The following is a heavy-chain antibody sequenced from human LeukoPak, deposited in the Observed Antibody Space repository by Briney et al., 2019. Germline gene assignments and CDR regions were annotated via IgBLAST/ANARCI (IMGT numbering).Heavy chain of an antibody. CDR2: ISAYNGIT. CDR1: GYIFTSYG. V-gene: IGHV1-18*01. Sequence: ASVKVSCKASGYIFTSYGISWVRQAPGQGLEWMGWISAYNGITNYAQKLQGRVTMTTDTSTSTAYMELRSLRSDDTAVYYCARAIVVPAAISIYYYYYYYMDVWGKGTTVTVSS. D-gene: IGHD2-2*02. CDR3: ARAIVVPAAISIYYYYYYYMDV. J-gene: IGHJ6*03.